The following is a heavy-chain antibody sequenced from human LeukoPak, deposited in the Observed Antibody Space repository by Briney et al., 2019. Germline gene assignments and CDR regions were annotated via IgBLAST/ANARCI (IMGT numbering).Heavy chain of an antibody. J-gene: IGHJ4*02. V-gene: IGHV3-48*03. CDR3: ATLTVASSFDY. Sequence: PGGSLRISCAASGFSFSICEMNWVRQAPGKGLEWVSNIGSSGTTIYYADSVKGRFTISRDNAKNSLYLQMNSLRAEDTAVYYCATLTVASSFDYWGQGTLVTVSS. CDR2: IGSSGTTI. D-gene: IGHD6-19*01. CDR1: GFSFSICE.